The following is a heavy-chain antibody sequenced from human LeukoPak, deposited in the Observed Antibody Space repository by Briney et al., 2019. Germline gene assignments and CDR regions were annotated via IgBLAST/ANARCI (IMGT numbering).Heavy chain of an antibody. Sequence: TSETLSLTCTVSGASISSGNYYWSWIRQAAGKGPEWIGRINTSGSTNDNPSLKSRVTISVDTSKNQFSLKLSSVTAADTAVYYCAREPHGVGYLWSRDWYFDVWGRGTQVTVSS. V-gene: IGHV4-61*02. J-gene: IGHJ2*01. CDR2: INTSGST. CDR1: GASISSGNYY. D-gene: IGHD2-8*02. CDR3: AREPHGVGYLWSRDWYFDV.